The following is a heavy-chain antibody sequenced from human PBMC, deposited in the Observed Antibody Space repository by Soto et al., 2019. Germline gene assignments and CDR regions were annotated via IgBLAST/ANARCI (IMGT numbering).Heavy chain of an antibody. CDR2: FDPEDGET. CDR3: ATPGGYGGQDGDYYYYGMDV. CDR1: GYTLTELS. J-gene: IGHJ6*02. V-gene: IGHV1-24*01. Sequence: GASVKVSCKVSGYTLTELSMHWVRQAPGKGLEWMGGFDPEDGETIYAQKFQGRVTMTEDTSTDTAYMELSSLRSEDTAVYYCATPGGYGGQDGDYYYYGMDVWGQGTTVTVSS. D-gene: IGHD4-17*01.